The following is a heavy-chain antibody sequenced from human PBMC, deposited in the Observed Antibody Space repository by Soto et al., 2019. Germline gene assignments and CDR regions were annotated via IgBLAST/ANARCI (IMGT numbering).Heavy chain of an antibody. V-gene: IGHV3-53*01. CDR1: GFTVSSNY. D-gene: IGHD2-15*01. CDR3: ARGLAGGMDV. Sequence: GGSLRLSCAASGFTVSSNYMSWVRQATGKGREWVSVIYSGGSTYYADSVKGRFTIARDNSKNKLYLQMNSLSAEDKAVYYCARGLAGGMDVWGQGTTVTVSS. CDR2: IYSGGST. J-gene: IGHJ6*02.